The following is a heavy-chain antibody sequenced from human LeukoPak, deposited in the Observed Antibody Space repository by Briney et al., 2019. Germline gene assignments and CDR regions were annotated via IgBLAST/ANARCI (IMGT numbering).Heavy chain of an antibody. CDR3: ARDEGWELLTASTNAVDI. V-gene: IGHV4-61*02. CDR1: GGSVSNDYY. D-gene: IGHD2-15*01. Sequence: SQTLSLTCTVSGGSVSNDYYWNWIRQPAGKGLEWIGRIWTSGSTVYNPSLKSRVTISIDTSKSQFSLKLSSVTAADTAVYYCARDEGWELLTASTNAVDIWRQGTVVTVSS. CDR2: IWTSGST. J-gene: IGHJ3*02.